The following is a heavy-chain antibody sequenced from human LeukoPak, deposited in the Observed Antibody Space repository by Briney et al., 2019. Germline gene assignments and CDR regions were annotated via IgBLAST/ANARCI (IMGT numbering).Heavy chain of an antibody. CDR3: ARDPITGDYFDY. V-gene: IGHV3-21*01. Sequence: GGSLRLSCAASGFTFSSYSMNWVRQAPGKGLEWVSSISSSSTHLYHADSVKGRFAISRDNAKNSLYLQMNSLRAEDTAVYYCARDPITGDYFDYWGQGTLVTVSS. D-gene: IGHD7-27*01. J-gene: IGHJ4*02. CDR2: ISSSSTHL. CDR1: GFTFSSYS.